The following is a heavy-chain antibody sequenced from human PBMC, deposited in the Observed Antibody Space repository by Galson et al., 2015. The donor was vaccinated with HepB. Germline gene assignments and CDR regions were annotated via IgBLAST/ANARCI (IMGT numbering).Heavy chain of an antibody. CDR3: AGRGVPAHNCAFDI. Sequence: SLRLSCAASGLTFSIYWMSWVRQAPGKGLEWVANIQQDGIQQYNADSVKGRFTISRDSAKNSVYLRMNSLSVEDTAVYYCAGRGVPAHNCAFDIWGQGTKVVVSS. CDR1: GLTFSIYW. D-gene: IGHD2-2*01. CDR2: IQQDGIQQ. V-gene: IGHV3-7*03. J-gene: IGHJ3*02.